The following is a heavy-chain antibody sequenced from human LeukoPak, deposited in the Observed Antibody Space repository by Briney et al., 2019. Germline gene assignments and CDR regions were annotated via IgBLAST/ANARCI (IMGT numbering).Heavy chain of an antibody. CDR2: ISTYNADT. CDR3: ARTLNYDILTGPYYFDY. CDR1: GYTFTRYG. Sequence: ASVKVSCKASGYTFTRYGFTWVRQAPGQGLEWMGWISTYNADTNYAQKLQGRVTMTTDTSTSTTYMELRSLRSDDTAVYYCARTLNYDILTGPYYFDYWGQGTLVIVSS. J-gene: IGHJ4*02. D-gene: IGHD3-9*01. V-gene: IGHV1-18*01.